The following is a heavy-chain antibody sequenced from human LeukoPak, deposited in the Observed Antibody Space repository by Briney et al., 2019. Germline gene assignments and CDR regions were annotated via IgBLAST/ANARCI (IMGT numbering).Heavy chain of an antibody. V-gene: IGHV3-23*01. CDR3: ATYRQVLLPFES. CDR2: IFPSGGEI. J-gene: IGHJ4*02. CDR1: GFTLSSYE. D-gene: IGHD2-8*02. Sequence: GGSLRLSCTVSGFTLSSYEMSWIRKAPGKGLEWVSSIFPSGGEIHYADSVRGRFTISRDNSKSTLSLQMNSLRAEDTAIYYCATYRQVLLPFESWGQGTLVTVSS.